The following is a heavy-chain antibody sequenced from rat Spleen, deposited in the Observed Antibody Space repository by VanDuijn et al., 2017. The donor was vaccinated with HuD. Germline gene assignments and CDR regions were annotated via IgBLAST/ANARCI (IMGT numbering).Heavy chain of an antibody. J-gene: IGHJ3*01. CDR3: TTVTY. CDR1: GFTFNNYW. CDR2: ISNARGIT. V-gene: IGHV5-31*01. Sequence: EVQLAESGGGLVQPGRSLKLSCVASGFTFNNYWMTWVRQAPGMGLEWIASISNARGITYYPDSVKGRFTISRDIAKTTLYLQMDSLRSEDAATYYCTTVTYWGRGALVTVSS.